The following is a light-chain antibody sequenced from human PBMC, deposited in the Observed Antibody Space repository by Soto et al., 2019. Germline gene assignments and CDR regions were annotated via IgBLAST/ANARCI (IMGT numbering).Light chain of an antibody. CDR2: GAS. V-gene: IGKV3-15*01. J-gene: IGKJ1*01. CDR1: QSISGTY. Sequence: VLTQSPGTLSLTSGERATLSCRASQSISGTYVAWYQQKPGQAPRLVISGASTRATAIPARFSGSGSGTEFTLTISSLQSEDFAVYYCQQYNNWPRTFGQGTKVDIK. CDR3: QQYNNWPRT.